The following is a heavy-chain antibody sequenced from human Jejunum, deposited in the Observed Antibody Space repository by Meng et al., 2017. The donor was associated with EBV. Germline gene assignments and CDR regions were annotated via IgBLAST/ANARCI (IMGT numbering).Heavy chain of an antibody. D-gene: IGHD3-3*01. CDR2: IYHSGST. V-gene: IGHV4-4*02. J-gene: IGHJ4*02. CDR3: ARYGSGYFPALWY. CDR1: GDSISSRNW. Sequence: QVVQQEAGPGLVKPLGTLSFSCVVSGDSISSRNWWSWVRQTPGKGLEWIGEIYHSGSTNYNPSLKSRVTISVDKSKNQFSLKLSSVTAADTAVYYCARYGSGYFPALWYWGQGTLVTVSS.